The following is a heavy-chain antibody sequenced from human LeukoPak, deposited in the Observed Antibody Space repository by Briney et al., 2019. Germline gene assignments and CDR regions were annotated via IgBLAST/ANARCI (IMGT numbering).Heavy chain of an antibody. CDR1: GGSISSYY. D-gene: IGHD3-22*01. V-gene: IGHV4-4*07. Sequence: PSETLSLTCTVSGGSISSYYWSWIRQPAGKGLEWIGRIYTSGSTNYNPSLKSRVTMSVDTSKNQFSLKLSSVTAADTAVYYCAREKTTYYYDSSGDAFDIWGQETMVTVSS. CDR3: AREKTTYYYDSSGDAFDI. J-gene: IGHJ3*02. CDR2: IYTSGST.